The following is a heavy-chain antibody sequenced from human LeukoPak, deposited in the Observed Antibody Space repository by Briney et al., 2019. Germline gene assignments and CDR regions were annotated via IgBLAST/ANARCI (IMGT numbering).Heavy chain of an antibody. CDR1: GGSISGDY. D-gene: IGHD2-21*01. J-gene: IGHJ5*02. CDR3: ARDGRHCNGDDCFTWFDP. V-gene: IGHV4-4*07. CDR2: IYTAGKT. Sequence: SETLSLTCTVSGGSISGDYWTWIRQPAGRGLEWIGQIYTAGKTKYNPSLKSRVTMSVDSSSNQFSLKLASVTAADTAVYFCARDGRHCNGDDCFTWFDPWGQGTPVTVSS.